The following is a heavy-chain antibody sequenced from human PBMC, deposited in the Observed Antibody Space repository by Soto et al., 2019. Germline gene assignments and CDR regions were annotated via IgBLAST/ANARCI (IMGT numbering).Heavy chain of an antibody. CDR2: IRQDGREK. D-gene: IGHD4-17*01. V-gene: IGHV3-7*01. CDR3: ASEYGDVLKFFDY. CDR1: EFSFSRYW. J-gene: IGHJ4*02. Sequence: GRSLRLSCVASEFSFSRYWMSWVRQAPGKGLEWVANIRQDGREKYYADSVKGRFTIARDNAKNSLYLQMNSLRAEDTAVYYCASEYGDVLKFFDYWGQGTRVTVSS.